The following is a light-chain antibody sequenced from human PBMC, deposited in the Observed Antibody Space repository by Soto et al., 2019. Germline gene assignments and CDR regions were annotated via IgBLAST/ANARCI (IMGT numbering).Light chain of an antibody. Sequence: EIVMTQSPATLSVSPGERATLSCRASQSVSSNLAWYQQKPGQAPRLLIYGASTRATGIPARFSGSGSGTEFTLPISSLQSEDFAVYYCQQYNNWPVRTFGQGTKVEIK. J-gene: IGKJ1*01. CDR2: GAS. V-gene: IGKV3-15*01. CDR3: QQYNNWPVRT. CDR1: QSVSSN.